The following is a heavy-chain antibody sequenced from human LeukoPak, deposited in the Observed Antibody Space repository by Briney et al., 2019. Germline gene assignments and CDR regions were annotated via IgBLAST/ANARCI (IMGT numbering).Heavy chain of an antibody. CDR1: GGSISSHY. Sequence: PSETLSLTCTVSGGSISSHYWSWIRQPPGKGLEWIGYIYYSGSALYNPSLKGRVTISVDTSKSQFSLKLSSVTAADTAVYYCVREYCSGGSCSGLNWFDPWGQGTLVTVSS. D-gene: IGHD2-15*01. CDR3: VREYCSGGSCSGLNWFDP. CDR2: IYYSGSA. V-gene: IGHV4-59*11. J-gene: IGHJ5*02.